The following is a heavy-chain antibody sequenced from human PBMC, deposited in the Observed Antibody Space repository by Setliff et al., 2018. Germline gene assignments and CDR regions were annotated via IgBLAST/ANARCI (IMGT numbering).Heavy chain of an antibody. CDR1: GYTSSSYA. Sequence: GGSLRLSCAASGYTSSSYAMTWVRQAPGKGLEWVSHIKSDGSSTSYADSVKGRFTISRDNAKNTLYLQMNSLRAEDTAVYYCAKRGPYCSGGTCHYYFDYWGQGTLVTVSS. CDR2: IKSDGSST. CDR3: AKRGPYCSGGTCHYYFDY. J-gene: IGHJ4*02. V-gene: IGHV3-74*01. D-gene: IGHD2-15*01.